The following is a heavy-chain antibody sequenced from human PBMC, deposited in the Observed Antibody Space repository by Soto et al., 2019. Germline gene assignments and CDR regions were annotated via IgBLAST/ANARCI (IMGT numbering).Heavy chain of an antibody. J-gene: IGHJ5*02. D-gene: IGHD6-13*01. CDR1: GFTFRSFT. V-gene: IGHV3-21*01. Sequence: GGSLRLSCAASGFTFRSFTMNWVRQAPGKGLEWVSTISSNSAYIYYTDALRGRFTISRDNAKNSLHLQMNSLRAEDTAVYYCTRDASRDSSARGWFDPWGPGTLVTVPS. CDR3: TRDASRDSSARGWFDP. CDR2: ISSNSAYI.